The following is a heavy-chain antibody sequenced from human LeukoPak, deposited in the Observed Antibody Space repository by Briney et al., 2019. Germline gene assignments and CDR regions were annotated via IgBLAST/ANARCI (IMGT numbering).Heavy chain of an antibody. CDR1: GDSMSSYY. CDR2: IYYTGST. J-gene: IGHJ4*02. V-gene: IGHV4-59*01. CDR3: ARDRSGSYFGS. Sequence: SETLSLTCTVSGDSMSSYYWGWIRQPPGKGLEWIGYIYYTGSTNYNPSLKSRVTISVDTSKNQFSPKLSSVTAADTAVYYCARDRSGSYFGSWGQGTLVTVSS. D-gene: IGHD1-26*01.